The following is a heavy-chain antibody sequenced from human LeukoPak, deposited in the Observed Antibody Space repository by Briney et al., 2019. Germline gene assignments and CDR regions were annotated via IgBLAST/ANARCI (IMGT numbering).Heavy chain of an antibody. CDR2: IDPSDSYT. J-gene: IGHJ4*02. D-gene: IGHD6-19*01. CDR3: ASVGAMAVSGDFY. CDR1: GYSFTTYY. Sequence: GESLRISSKSSGYSFTTYYISWWRQMPGKGLEWMGRIDPSDSYTNYSPSFQGHVTISADKSISTAYLQWSSLKASDTAMYYCASVGAMAVSGDFYWGQGTLVTVSS. V-gene: IGHV5-10-1*01.